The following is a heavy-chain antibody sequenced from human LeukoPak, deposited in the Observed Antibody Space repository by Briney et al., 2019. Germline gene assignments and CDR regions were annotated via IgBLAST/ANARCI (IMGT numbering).Heavy chain of an antibody. CDR2: IYYSGST. CDR3: ARDHHYGSGSIDAFDI. V-gene: IGHV4-59*01. CDR1: GVSINKYY. Sequence: PSETLSLTCTVSGVSINKYYWSWIRQPPGKGLEWIGDIYYSGSTDHNPSLKSRVTISVDTSKRQFSLKLTSMTSADTAVYYCARDHHYGSGSIDAFDIWGQGTMVTVSS. J-gene: IGHJ3*02. D-gene: IGHD3-10*01.